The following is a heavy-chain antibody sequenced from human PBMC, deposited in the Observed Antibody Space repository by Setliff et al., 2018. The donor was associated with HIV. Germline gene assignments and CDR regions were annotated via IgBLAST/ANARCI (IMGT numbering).Heavy chain of an antibody. J-gene: IGHJ3*01. Sequence: ASVKVSCKASGYTFTTYGISWVRQAPGQGLEWMGWINTYNGNTNYAQKLQGRVNMTTDTSTSTAYLELRRLRSDDTAVYFCARNKLSDDFDVWGPGTMGTVS. CDR3: ARNKLSDDFDV. V-gene: IGHV1-18*01. CDR2: INTYNGNT. D-gene: IGHD1-1*01. CDR1: GYTFTTYG.